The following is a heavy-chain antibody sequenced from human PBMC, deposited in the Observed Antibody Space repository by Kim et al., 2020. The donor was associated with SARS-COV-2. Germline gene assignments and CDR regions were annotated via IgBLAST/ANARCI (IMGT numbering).Heavy chain of an antibody. D-gene: IGHD3-10*01. V-gene: IGHV4-34*01. CDR1: GGSFSGYY. CDR3: ARGLRVRSYYGSGSSSFHWFDP. Sequence: SETLSLTCAVYGGSFSGYYWSWIRQPPGKGLEWIGEINHSGSTNYNPSLKSRVTISVDTSKNQFSLKLSSVTAADTAVYYCARGLRVRSYYGSGSSSFHWFDPWGQGTLVTVSS. J-gene: IGHJ5*02. CDR2: INHSGST.